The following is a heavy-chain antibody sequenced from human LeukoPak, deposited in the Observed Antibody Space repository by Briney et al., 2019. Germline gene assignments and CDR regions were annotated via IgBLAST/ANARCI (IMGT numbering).Heavy chain of an antibody. CDR2: VNPSSGRT. V-gene: IGHV1-46*01. J-gene: IGHJ6*02. CDR3: ARAFATGRILNYFYYGLDV. D-gene: IGHD3-10*01. CDR1: GYTFTTFY. Sequence: ASVKVSCKSSGYTFTTFYIHWVRQAPGQGLEWMGLVNPSSGRTTSAQKFQGRLTMTRDTSTSTVYMELSSLTSEDTAVYYCARAFATGRILNYFYYGLDVWGQGATVTVSS.